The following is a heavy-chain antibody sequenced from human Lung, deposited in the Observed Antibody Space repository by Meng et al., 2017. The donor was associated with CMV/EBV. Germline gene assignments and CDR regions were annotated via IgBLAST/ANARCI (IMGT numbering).Heavy chain of an antibody. CDR1: GDSITNHHW. CDR3: LRRSGGSV. D-gene: IGHD3-10*01. V-gene: IGHV4-4*02. CDR2: IPHRGSS. Sequence: QGKLRESGSVLGKPSETLSLTCAVSGDSITNHHWWAWVRQPPGKGLEWIGDIPHRGSSVYNPSLKSRVSMSIDKSKNQFSLKLTSVTAADTAVYHCLRRSGGSVWGQGTLVTVSS. J-gene: IGHJ1*01.